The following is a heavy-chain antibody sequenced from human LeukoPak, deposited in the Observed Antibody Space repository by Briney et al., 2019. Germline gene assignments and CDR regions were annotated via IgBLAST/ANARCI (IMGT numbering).Heavy chain of an antibody. CDR1: GFNFRDAA. D-gene: IGHD5-24*01. CDR2: ISFSGDNS. J-gene: IGHJ3*01. V-gene: IGHV3-23*01. CDR3: AKDIQLST. Sequence: GGPLRLSCAASGFNFRDAAMTWVRQAPGKGLEWVALISFSGDNSYYADSVKGRFSVSRDNSENTLSLQMNSLRVEDTARYYCAKDIQLSTWGLGTMVTVSS.